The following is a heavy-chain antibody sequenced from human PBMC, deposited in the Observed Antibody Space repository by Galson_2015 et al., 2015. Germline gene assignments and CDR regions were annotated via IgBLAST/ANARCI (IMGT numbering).Heavy chain of an antibody. CDR1: GGTFSSYA. D-gene: IGHD3-22*01. V-gene: IGHV1-69*13. Sequence: SVKVSCKASGGTFSSYAISWVRQAPGQGLEWMGGIIPIFGTANYAQKFQGRVTITADESTSTAYMELSSPRSEDTAVYYCAREPTYYYDSSGYIGWGQGTLVTVSS. J-gene: IGHJ4*02. CDR2: IIPIFGTA. CDR3: AREPTYYYDSSGYIG.